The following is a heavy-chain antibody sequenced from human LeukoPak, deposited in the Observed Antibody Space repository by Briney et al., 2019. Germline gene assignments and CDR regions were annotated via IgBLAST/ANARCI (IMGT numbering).Heavy chain of an antibody. CDR1: GYTFTSYY. J-gene: IGHJ4*02. D-gene: IGHD2-2*02. Sequence: GALVKVSCKASGYTFTSYYMHWVRQAPGQGLEWMGIINPSGGSTSYAQKFQGRVTMTRDTSTSTAYMELSSLRSEDTAVYYCARGQYQLLYSDYFDYWGQGTLVTVSS. CDR3: ARGQYQLLYSDYFDY. V-gene: IGHV1-46*03. CDR2: INPSGGST.